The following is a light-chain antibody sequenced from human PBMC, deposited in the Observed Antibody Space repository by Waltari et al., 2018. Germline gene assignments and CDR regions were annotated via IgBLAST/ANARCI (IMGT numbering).Light chain of an antibody. V-gene: IGLV1-44*01. CDR1: SSNIGSKS. CDR3: ATWDDSLNGL. CDR2: SNK. Sequence: QSVLTQPPSVSGTPGQRVSISCSGSSSNIGSKSVTWYQQVPGTAPKLLIYSNKQRPSGVPDRFSGFKSGTSASLAISGLQSEDEADYYCATWDDSLNGLFGGGTRLTVL. J-gene: IGLJ2*01.